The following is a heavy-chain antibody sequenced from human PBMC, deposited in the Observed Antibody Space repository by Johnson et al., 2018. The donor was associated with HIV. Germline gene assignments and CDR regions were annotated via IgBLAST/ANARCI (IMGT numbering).Heavy chain of an antibody. V-gene: IGHV3-25*03. CDR2: VNPDGGST. CDR1: QFTFSSYY. CDR3: ARSGPNWAFDF. J-gene: IGHJ3*01. D-gene: IGHD1-1*01. Sequence: VQLVESGGGLAKPAWSPRLSCAASQFTFSSYYMNCVRQAPGNGLELVGQVNPDGGSTYYADSVKGRFTISRDNARNTMFVQMKSLRAEDTAVYYCARSGPNWAFDFWGQGTMVTVSS.